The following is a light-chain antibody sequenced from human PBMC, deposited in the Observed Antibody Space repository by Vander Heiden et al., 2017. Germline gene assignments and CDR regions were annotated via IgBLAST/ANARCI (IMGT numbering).Light chain of an antibody. J-gene: IGKJ1*01. V-gene: IGKV1-9*01. CDR3: QQLNSYPRT. Sequence: DTQLTQSPSFLSASVGDRVTITGRASQSSSSNVAWYQQKPGKVSKLLIYAAATVQSGVPSRSSGRGSGTEFTLTSSSLQPEDVVTYYRQQLNSYPRTFGQGTKVEIK. CDR2: AAA. CDR1: QSSSSN.